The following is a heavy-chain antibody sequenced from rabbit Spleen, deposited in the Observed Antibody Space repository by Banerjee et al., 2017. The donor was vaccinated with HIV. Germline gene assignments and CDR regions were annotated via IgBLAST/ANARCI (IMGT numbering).Heavy chain of an antibody. CDR2: INIVTGKT. CDR3: VRDGAGGSYFAL. CDR1: GFSFIDRDV. Sequence: QEQLEESGGGLVKPEGSLTLTCKASGFSFIDRDVMCWVRQAPGKGLEWIACINIVTGKTVYASWAKGRFIMSRTSSTKVTLQMTSLTAADTATYFCVRDGAGGSYFALWGQGTLVTVS. V-gene: IGHV1S45*01. D-gene: IGHD8-1*01. J-gene: IGHJ4*01.